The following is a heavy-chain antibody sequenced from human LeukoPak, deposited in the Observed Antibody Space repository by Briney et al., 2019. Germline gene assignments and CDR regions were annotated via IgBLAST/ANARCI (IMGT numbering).Heavy chain of an antibody. Sequence: ASVKVSCKASGYTFTSYGISWVRQAPGQGLEWMGWISAYSGNTNYAQKLQGRVTMTTDTSTSTAYMELRSLRSDDTAVYYCARDRLTVAGTTSFDYWGQGTLVTVSS. J-gene: IGHJ4*02. CDR3: ARDRLTVAGTTSFDY. D-gene: IGHD1-7*01. V-gene: IGHV1-18*01. CDR2: ISAYSGNT. CDR1: GYTFTSYG.